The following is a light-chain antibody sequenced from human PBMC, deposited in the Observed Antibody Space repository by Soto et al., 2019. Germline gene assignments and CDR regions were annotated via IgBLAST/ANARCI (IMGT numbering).Light chain of an antibody. CDR2: GAS. V-gene: IGKV3-20*01. CDR1: QTINSNY. J-gene: IGKJ1*01. Sequence: EVELTQSPGTLSLSPGERATLSCRASQTINSNYFVWFQQKPGQAPRLLIYGASSMPTGFPDRFSGSGSVTDFTLTNSSLEPEDFAVYYCQQCNRSPWTFGQGTKVDIK. CDR3: QQCNRSPWT.